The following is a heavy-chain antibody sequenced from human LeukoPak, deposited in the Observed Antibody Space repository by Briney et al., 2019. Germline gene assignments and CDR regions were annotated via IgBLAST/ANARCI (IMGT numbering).Heavy chain of an antibody. J-gene: IGHJ4*02. CDR1: SYSISSGYY. V-gene: IGHV4-38-2*02. D-gene: IGHD2-2*01. CDR3: AIDYRYCSSTSCYAFDY. Sequence: SETLSLTCAVSSYSISSGYYWGWIRQPPGKGLEWIGNMYHSGSTYYNPSLKSRVTISVDTSKNQFSLKLSSVTAADTAVYYCAIDYRYCSSTSCYAFDYWGQGTLVTVSS. CDR2: MYHSGST.